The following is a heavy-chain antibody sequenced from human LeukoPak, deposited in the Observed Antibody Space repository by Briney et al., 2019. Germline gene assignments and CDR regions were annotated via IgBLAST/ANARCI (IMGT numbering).Heavy chain of an antibody. CDR1: GFTFNYYN. CDR3: ARAVTYFYGSVTYDWFDP. D-gene: IGHD3-10*01. V-gene: IGHV3-21*01. Sequence: GGSLRLSCAASGFTFNYYNMNWVRQAPGKALEWVSSITSSGAYIFYADSVKGRFTISRDNAKNTLYLQMNSLRAEDTAIYYCARAVTYFYGSVTYDWFDPWGQGTLVTVSS. J-gene: IGHJ5*02. CDR2: ITSSGAYI.